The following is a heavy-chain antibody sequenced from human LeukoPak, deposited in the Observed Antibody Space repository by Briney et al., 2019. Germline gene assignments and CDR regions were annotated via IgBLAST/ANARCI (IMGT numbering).Heavy chain of an antibody. J-gene: IGHJ6*02. CDR1: GGSISSYY. V-gene: IGHV4-59*01. Sequence: SETLSLTCTVSGGSISSYYWTWIRQPPGEGLEWIGYIYYKRSTNYHPSLKSRVTISVDTSKNQCSLKVTSVTAADTAVYYCASQAGLYYYGIDVWGQGTTVTVSS. CDR3: ASQAGLYYYGIDV. CDR2: IYYKRST.